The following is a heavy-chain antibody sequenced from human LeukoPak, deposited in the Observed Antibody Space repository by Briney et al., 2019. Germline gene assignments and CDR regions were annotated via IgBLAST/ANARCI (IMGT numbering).Heavy chain of an antibody. V-gene: IGHV3-9*01. CDR3: ARGVTGHDAFDI. CDR1: GFTFDDYA. Sequence: GRSLRLSCAASGFTFDDYAMHWVRQAPGKGLEWVSGISWNSGSIGYADSVKGRFTISRDNAKNSLYLQMNSLRAEDTAVYYCARGVTGHDAFDIWGQGTMVTVSS. CDR2: ISWNSGSI. J-gene: IGHJ3*02. D-gene: IGHD4-11*01.